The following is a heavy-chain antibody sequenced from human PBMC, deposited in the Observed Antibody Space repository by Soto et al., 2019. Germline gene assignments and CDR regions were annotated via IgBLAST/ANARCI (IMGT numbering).Heavy chain of an antibody. D-gene: IGHD1-7*01. V-gene: IGHV3-33*01. Sequence: QVQLVESGGGVVQPGRSLRLSCAASGFTFSSYGMHWVRQAPGKGLEWVAVIWYDGSNKDYADSVKGRFTISRDNYKNTLYLQMNSLRAEDTAVYYCARDRIELRGGIDYWGQGTLVTVSS. CDR1: GFTFSSYG. CDR3: ARDRIELRGGIDY. J-gene: IGHJ4*02. CDR2: IWYDGSNK.